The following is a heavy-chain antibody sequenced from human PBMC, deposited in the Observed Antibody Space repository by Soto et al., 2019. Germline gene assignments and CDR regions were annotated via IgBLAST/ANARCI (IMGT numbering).Heavy chain of an antibody. V-gene: IGHV4-4*07. J-gene: IGHJ5*02. D-gene: IGHD1-1*01. CDR1: GASISGFY. CDR3: VRDGTKTLRDWFDP. CDR2: IYATGTT. Sequence: SETLSLTCTVSGASISGFYWSWIRKSAGKGLEWIGRIYATGTTDYNPSLKSRVMMSVDTSKKQFSLKLRSVTAADTAVYYCVRDGTKTLRDWFDPWGQGISVTVPP.